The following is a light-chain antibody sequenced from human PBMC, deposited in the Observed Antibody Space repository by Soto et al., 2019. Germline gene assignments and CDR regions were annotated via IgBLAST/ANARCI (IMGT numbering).Light chain of an antibody. J-gene: IGLJ3*02. Sequence: QSALSQPASVSGSPGQSITISCTGTSSDVGNYNLVSWYQQDPGKAPKLMIYEGSKRPSGVPNRFSGSTSGNTASLTISGLQAEDEANNYCYSYAGSNTWVFGGGTKLTVL. CDR2: EGS. CDR3: YSYAGSNTWV. V-gene: IGLV2-23*01. CDR1: SSDVGNYNL.